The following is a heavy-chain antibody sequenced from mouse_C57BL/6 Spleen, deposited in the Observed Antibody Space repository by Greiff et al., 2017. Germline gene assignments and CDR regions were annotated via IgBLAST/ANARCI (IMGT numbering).Heavy chain of an antibody. CDR3: AREGDSSGFDY. Sequence: VQLQQSGPVLVKPGASVKMSCKASGYTFTDYYMNWVKQSHGKSLEWIGVINPYNSGTSYNQKFKGKATLTVDKSSSTAYMELNSLTSEDSAVYYCAREGDSSGFDYWGQGTTLTVSS. V-gene: IGHV1-19*01. J-gene: IGHJ2*01. CDR1: GYTFTDYY. D-gene: IGHD3-2*02. CDR2: INPYNSGT.